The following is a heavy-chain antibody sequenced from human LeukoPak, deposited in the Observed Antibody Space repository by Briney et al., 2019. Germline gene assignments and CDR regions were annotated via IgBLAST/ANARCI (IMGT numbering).Heavy chain of an antibody. CDR3: ARVAHNYDLLTGYYPYLDYFDF. CDR2: INPNSGGT. CDR1: GYTFTDYY. J-gene: IGHJ4*02. V-gene: IGHV1-2*02. D-gene: IGHD3-9*01. Sequence: ASVKVSCKASGYTFTDYYIHWVRQAPGQGLEWMGWINPNSGGTNYAQRFQGRVTMTRDTSISTAYMELSRLRSDDTAVFYCARVAHNYDLLTGYYPYLDYFDFWGQGTLVTVSS.